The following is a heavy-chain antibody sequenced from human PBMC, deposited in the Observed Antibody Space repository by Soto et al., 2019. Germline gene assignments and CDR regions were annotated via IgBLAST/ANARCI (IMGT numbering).Heavy chain of an antibody. CDR3: AKLYDSSSTYAFDI. CDR1: GYSFTSYW. CDR2: IYPGDSDT. V-gene: IGHV5-51*01. Sequence: GESLKISCKGSGYSFTSYWIGWARQVPGKGLEWMGIIYPGDSDTRYSPSFQGQVTISADKSISTAYLQWSSLKASDTALYYCAKLYDSSSTYAFDIWGQGTMVTVSS. D-gene: IGHD3-22*01. J-gene: IGHJ3*02.